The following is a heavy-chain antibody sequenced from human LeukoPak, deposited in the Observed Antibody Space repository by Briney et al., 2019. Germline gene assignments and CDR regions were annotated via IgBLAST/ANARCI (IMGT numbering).Heavy chain of an antibody. CDR2: ISSSSSSYI. CDR3: ARAGAISRTYFDY. Sequence: GGSLRLSCAASGFTFSSYSMNWVRQAPGKGLEWVSSISSSSSSYIYYADSVKGRFTISRDNAKNSLYLQMNSLRAEDTAVYYCARAGAISRTYFDYWGQGTLVTVSS. D-gene: IGHD1-26*01. V-gene: IGHV3-21*01. CDR1: GFTFSSYS. J-gene: IGHJ4*02.